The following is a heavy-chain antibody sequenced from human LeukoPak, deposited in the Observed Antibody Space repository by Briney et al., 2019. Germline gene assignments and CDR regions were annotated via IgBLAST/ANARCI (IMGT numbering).Heavy chain of an antibody. Sequence: SVKVSCKASGGTFSTYAISWVRQAPGQGLEWMGRIIPILAIANYAQKFQGRVTITADKSTSTAYMELSSLRSEDTAVYYCARATLTGDVPFDYWGQGTLVTVSS. V-gene: IGHV1-69*04. J-gene: IGHJ4*02. CDR3: ARATLTGDVPFDY. CDR1: GGTFSTYA. CDR2: IIPILAIA. D-gene: IGHD7-27*01.